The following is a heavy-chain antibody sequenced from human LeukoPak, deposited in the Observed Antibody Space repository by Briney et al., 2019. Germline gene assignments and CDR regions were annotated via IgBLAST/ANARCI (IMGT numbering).Heavy chain of an antibody. CDR2: ISGSGGST. J-gene: IGHJ4*02. CDR3: AKGDGAYCGGDCYTDY. CDR1: GFTFSSYA. Sequence: PAGSLRLSCAASGFTFSSYAMSWVHQAPGKGLEWVSAISGSGGSTYYADSVKGRFTISRDNSKNTLYLQMNSLRAEDTAVYYCAKGDGAYCGGDCYTDYWGQRTLVTVSS. V-gene: IGHV3-23*01. D-gene: IGHD2-21*02.